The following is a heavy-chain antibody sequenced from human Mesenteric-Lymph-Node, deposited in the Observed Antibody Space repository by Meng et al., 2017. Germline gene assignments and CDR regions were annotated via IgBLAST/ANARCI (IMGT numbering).Heavy chain of an antibody. CDR2: VNSDGTTT. J-gene: IGHJ3*02. D-gene: IGHD4-17*01. V-gene: IGHV3-74*01. CDR1: GFTLSNYW. Sequence: GESLKISCAASGFTLSNYWMHWVRQAPGKGLVWVSRVNSDGTTTNYADSVKGRFTISRDNAKNTLYLQMDSLRSEDTAVYYCARDISRGTVSSDAFDIWGQGTMVTVSS. CDR3: ARDISRGTVSSDAFDI.